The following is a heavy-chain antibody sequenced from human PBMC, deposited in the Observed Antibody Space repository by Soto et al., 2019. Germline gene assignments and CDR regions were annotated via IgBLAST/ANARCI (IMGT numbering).Heavy chain of an antibody. CDR3: ATTRGYCSSTSCPTGGY. J-gene: IGHJ4*02. D-gene: IGHD2-2*01. CDR1: GGSFSGYY. Sequence: SETLSLTCAVYGGSFSGYYWSWIRQPPGKGLEWIGEINHSGSTNYNPSLKSRVTISVDTSKNQFSLRLSSVTAADTAVYYCATTRGYCSSTSCPTGGYWGQGTLVTVSS. V-gene: IGHV4-34*01. CDR2: INHSGST.